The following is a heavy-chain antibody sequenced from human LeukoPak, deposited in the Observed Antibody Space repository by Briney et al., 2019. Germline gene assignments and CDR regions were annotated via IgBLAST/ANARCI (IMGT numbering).Heavy chain of an antibody. V-gene: IGHV4-39*01. J-gene: IGHJ4*02. CDR1: GGSISSSAYH. CDR2: IYYSGST. D-gene: IGHD3-22*01. Sequence: PSETLSLTCTVSGGSISSSAYHWGWIRQPPGKGLEWIGTIYYSGSTYYNLSLKSRVTMSVDTSKNQFSLKLSSVTAADTAVYYCARLHYYDSSGANWGQGTLVTVSS. CDR3: ARLHYYDSSGAN.